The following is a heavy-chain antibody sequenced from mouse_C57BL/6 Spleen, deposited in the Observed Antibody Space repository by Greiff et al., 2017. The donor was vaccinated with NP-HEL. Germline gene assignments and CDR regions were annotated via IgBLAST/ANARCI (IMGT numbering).Heavy chain of an antibody. CDR2: IDPETGGT. D-gene: IGHD2-4*01. CDR3: TRRAIYYDYQFAY. J-gene: IGHJ3*01. CDR1: GYTFTDYE. Sequence: VQLQESGAELVRPGASVTLSCKASGYTFTDYEMHWVKQTPVHGLEWIGAIDPETGGTAYNQKFKGKAILTADKSSSTAYMELRSLTSEDSAVYYCTRRAIYYDYQFAYWGQGTLVTVSA. V-gene: IGHV1-15*01.